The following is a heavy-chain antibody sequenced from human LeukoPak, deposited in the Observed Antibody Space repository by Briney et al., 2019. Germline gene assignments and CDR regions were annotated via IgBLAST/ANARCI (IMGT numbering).Heavy chain of an antibody. J-gene: IGHJ4*02. Sequence: SGTLSLTCAVSGGSISSSNWWSWVRQPPGKGLEWIGEIYHSGSTNYNPSLKSRVTISVDKSKNQFSLKLSSVTAADTAVYYCARQGDYVWGSYRYDYWGQGTLVTVSS. D-gene: IGHD3-16*02. CDR3: ARQGDYVWGSYRYDY. CDR1: GGSISSSNW. CDR2: IYHSGST. V-gene: IGHV4-4*02.